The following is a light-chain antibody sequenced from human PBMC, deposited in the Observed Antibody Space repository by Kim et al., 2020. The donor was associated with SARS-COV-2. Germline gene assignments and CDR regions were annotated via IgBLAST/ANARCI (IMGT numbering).Light chain of an antibody. V-gene: IGKV3-20*01. Sequence: YLCPGERATLSCRASQSVSSSSLAWYQQKPGQAPRLLIYGASSRATGIPDRFSGSGSGTDFTLTISRLEPEDFAVYYCQQYGSSYTFGQGTKLEI. CDR2: GAS. CDR3: QQYGSSYT. CDR1: QSVSSSS. J-gene: IGKJ2*01.